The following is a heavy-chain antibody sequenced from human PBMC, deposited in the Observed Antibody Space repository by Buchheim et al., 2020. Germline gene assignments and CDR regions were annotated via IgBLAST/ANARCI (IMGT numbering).Heavy chain of an antibody. CDR2: IWYDGSKK. V-gene: IGHV3-33*01. J-gene: IGHJ4*02. CDR1: GFTFSTYG. CDR3: ARGRYSGSCPDDY. Sequence: QVQLVESGGGVVQPGRSLRLSCATSGFTFSTYGIHWVRQAPGKGLEWVAVIWYDGSKKYYADSVKGRFAVSRDNSKNTLFLYMNSLRVEDTAVYYCARGRYSGSCPDDYWGQGTL. D-gene: IGHD1-26*01.